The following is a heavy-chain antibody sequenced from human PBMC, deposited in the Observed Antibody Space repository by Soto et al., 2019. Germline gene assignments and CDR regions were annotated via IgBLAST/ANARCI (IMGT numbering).Heavy chain of an antibody. CDR3: ARGTRGGYSWEYYFDY. Sequence: PGGSLRLSCAASGFTFSSYYMHWVRQATGKGLEWVSAIGTAGDTYYPGSVKGRFTISRENAKNSLYLQMNSLRAGDTAVYYCARGTRGGYSWEYYFDYWGQGTLVT. CDR1: GFTFSSYY. CDR2: IGTAGDT. V-gene: IGHV3-13*04. J-gene: IGHJ4*02. D-gene: IGHD5-18*01.